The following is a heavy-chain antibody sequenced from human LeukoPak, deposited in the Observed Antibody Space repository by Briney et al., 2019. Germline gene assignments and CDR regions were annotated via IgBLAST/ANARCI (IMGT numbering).Heavy chain of an antibody. Sequence: PGGSLRLSCEASGFTFRTYAMHWVRQTPGKGLEWVSAISGSGGSTYYADSVKGRFTISRDNSKNTLYLQMNSLRAEDTAVYYCARDSGGGSYKYWGQGTLVTVSS. CDR1: GFTFRTYA. V-gene: IGHV3-23*01. CDR3: ARDSGGGSYKY. CDR2: ISGSGGST. D-gene: IGHD1-26*01. J-gene: IGHJ4*02.